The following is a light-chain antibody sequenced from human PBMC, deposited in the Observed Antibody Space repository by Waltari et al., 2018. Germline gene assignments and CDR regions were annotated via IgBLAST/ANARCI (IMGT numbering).Light chain of an antibody. Sequence: DIQVTQSPSSLSAAVGDRVSITCRASQSIGNYLNWYQQKPGKAPKLLIYSASSLQSGVPSRFSGSGSGTDFTLTITSLQPEDFAIYYCQETYSSPPSTFGQGTRLEIK. V-gene: IGKV1-39*01. J-gene: IGKJ5*01. CDR1: QSIGNY. CDR2: SAS. CDR3: QETYSSPPST.